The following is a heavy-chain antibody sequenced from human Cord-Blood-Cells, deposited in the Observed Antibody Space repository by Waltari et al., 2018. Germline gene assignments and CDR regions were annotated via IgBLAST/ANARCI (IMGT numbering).Heavy chain of an antibody. Sequence: QVQLQESGPGLVKPSETLSLTCAVPGYSISSGYYWGWIRQPPGKGLEWIGSIYHSGSTYYNPSLKSRVTISVDTSKNQFSLKLSSVTAADTAVYYCAREIAVAGTGWFDPWGQGTLVTVSS. V-gene: IGHV4-38-2*02. D-gene: IGHD6-19*01. CDR3: AREIAVAGTGWFDP. CDR1: GYSISSGYY. J-gene: IGHJ5*02. CDR2: IYHSGST.